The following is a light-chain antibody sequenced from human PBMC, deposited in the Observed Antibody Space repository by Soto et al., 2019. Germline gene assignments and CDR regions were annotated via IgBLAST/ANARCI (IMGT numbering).Light chain of an antibody. V-gene: IGKV3-20*01. J-gene: IGKJ1*01. Sequence: EIVLTQSPGTLSLSPGERATLSCRASQSVRSTYLAWYQQKPGQAPRLLIYGASSRATGIPDRFSGSGSGTDFTLTISRLEPEDFAVYYCQHYGSSLWTFGQGTKVEIK. CDR3: QHYGSSLWT. CDR1: QSVRSTY. CDR2: GAS.